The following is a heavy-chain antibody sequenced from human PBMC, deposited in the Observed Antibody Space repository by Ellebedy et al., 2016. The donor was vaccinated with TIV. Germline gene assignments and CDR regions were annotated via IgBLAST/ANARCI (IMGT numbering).Heavy chain of an antibody. CDR2: IKQDGSEK. CDR1: GFTFSNYW. J-gene: IGHJ5*02. Sequence: GESLKISCAASGFTFSNYWMTWVRQAPGKGLEWVANIKQDGSEKYYVDSVKGRFTISRDNAKNSLYLQMNSLRAGDTGVYYCARADNWLDPWGQGTLVTVSS. V-gene: IGHV3-7*04. CDR3: ARADNWLDP.